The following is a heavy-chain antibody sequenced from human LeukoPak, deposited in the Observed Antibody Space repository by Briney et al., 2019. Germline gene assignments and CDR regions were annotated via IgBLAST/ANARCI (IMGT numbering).Heavy chain of an antibody. Sequence: GGSLRLSCAASGFTFSSYSMNWVRQAPGKGLEWVSSISSSSSYTYYAGSVKGRFTISRDNAKNSLYLQMNSLRAEDTAVYYCARVIQTFYYDSSGYYSSASNDFWGQGTLVTVSS. CDR1: GFTFSSYS. V-gene: IGHV3-21*01. CDR3: ARVIQTFYYDSSGYYSSASNDF. J-gene: IGHJ4*02. D-gene: IGHD3-22*01. CDR2: ISSSSSYT.